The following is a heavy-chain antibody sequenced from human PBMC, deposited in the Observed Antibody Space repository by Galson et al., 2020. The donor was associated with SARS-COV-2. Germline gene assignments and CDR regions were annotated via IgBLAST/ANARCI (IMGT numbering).Heavy chain of an antibody. CDR3: AQGTGTYWYFDL. V-gene: IGHV3-23*01. Sequence: GESLKISCAASGFTFRSNSMNWIRQAPGKGLEWVGAINVRGGKAFYAGSVKGRSTISRDSSKTTLYLQMDNMRAEDTAVYYCAQGTGTYWYFDLWGRGTLVTVSS. CDR2: INVRGGKA. D-gene: IGHD3-10*01. J-gene: IGHJ2*01. CDR1: GFTFRSNS.